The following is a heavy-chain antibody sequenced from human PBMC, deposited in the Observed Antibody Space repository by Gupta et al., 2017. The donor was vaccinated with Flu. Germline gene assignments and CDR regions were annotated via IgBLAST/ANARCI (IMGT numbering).Heavy chain of an antibody. CDR3: AAYYDSSGYYKDAFDY. CDR2: ISSSGSTI. CDR1: GFTFSSYE. D-gene: IGHD3-22*01. Sequence: EVQLVESGGGLVQPGGSLRLSCAASGFTFSSYEMNWVRQAPGKGLEWVSYISSSGSTIYYADSVKGRFTISRDNAKNSLYLQMNSLRAEDTAVYYCAAYYDSSGYYKDAFDYWGQGTLVTVSS. J-gene: IGHJ4*02. V-gene: IGHV3-48*03.